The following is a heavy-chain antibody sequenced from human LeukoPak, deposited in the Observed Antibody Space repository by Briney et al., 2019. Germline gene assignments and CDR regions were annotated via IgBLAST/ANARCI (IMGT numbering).Heavy chain of an antibody. CDR3: ARMYGSGSYTVDY. J-gene: IGHJ4*02. D-gene: IGHD3-10*01. Sequence: ASVKVSCKASGYTFTGYYMHWVRQAPGPGLERMGWINPNSGGTNYAQKYQGRVTMTRDTSISTAYMELSRLRSDDTAVYYCARMYGSGSYTVDYWGQGTLVTVSS. CDR1: GYTFTGYY. V-gene: IGHV1-2*02. CDR2: INPNSGGT.